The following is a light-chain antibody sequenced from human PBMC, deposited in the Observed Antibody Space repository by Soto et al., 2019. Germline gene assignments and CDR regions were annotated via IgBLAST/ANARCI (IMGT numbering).Light chain of an antibody. J-gene: IGLJ1*01. Sequence: QSVLTQPASVSGSPGQSITISCTGTSSDIGGYNYVSWYQQYPGKAPKVMIYEVRNRPSGVSNRFSGTKSGNTASLTISGLQAEDEAAYYCSSYTSISTLVFRTGTKVTVL. CDR1: SSDIGGYNY. CDR2: EVR. CDR3: SSYTSISTLV. V-gene: IGLV2-14*01.